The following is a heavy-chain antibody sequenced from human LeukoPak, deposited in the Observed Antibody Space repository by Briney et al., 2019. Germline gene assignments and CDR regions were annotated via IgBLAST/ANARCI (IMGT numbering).Heavy chain of an antibody. D-gene: IGHD3-10*01. CDR1: GGSITSGSYY. CDR2: IYSSGGT. J-gene: IGHJ2*01. V-gene: IGHV4-61*02. Sequence: SQTLSLTCTVSGGSITSGSYYWSWIRQPAGKGLEWIGRIYSSGGTNYNPSLQSRITISVDTSKNQFSLKLSSVTAADTAVYHCVKQAGGYGSGSEDLWGRGTLVTVSS. CDR3: VKQAGGYGSGSEDL.